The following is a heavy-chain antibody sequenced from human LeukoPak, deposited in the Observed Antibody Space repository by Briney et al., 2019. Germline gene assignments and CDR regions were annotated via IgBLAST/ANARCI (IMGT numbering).Heavy chain of an antibody. D-gene: IGHD2-2*01. CDR3: ARGPLGYCSSTSCYDAFDI. CDR2: INPNSGGT. CDR1: GYTFTGYY. J-gene: IGHJ3*02. V-gene: IGHV1-2*02. Sequence: ASVKVSCKASGYTFTGYYMHWVRQAPGQGLEWMGWINPNSGGTNYAQEFQGRVTMTRDTSISTAYMELSRLRSDDTAVYYCARGPLGYCSSTSCYDAFDIWGQGTMVTVSS.